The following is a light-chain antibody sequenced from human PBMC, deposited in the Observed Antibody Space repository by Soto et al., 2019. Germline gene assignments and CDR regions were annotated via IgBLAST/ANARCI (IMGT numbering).Light chain of an antibody. CDR2: DAS. Sequence: DIQMTQSPSSLSASVGDRVTITCQASQNIRTYLNWYQQKPGQAPKLLIDDASNLGLGVRTRFSGSGSGTDFTFTISSLLPEDIATYYCQQYDDLPFTFGPGTKVDI. CDR1: QNIRTY. J-gene: IGKJ3*01. CDR3: QQYDDLPFT. V-gene: IGKV1-33*01.